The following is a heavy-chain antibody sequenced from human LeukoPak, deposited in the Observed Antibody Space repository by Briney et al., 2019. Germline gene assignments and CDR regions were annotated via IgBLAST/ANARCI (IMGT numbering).Heavy chain of an antibody. J-gene: IGHJ4*02. V-gene: IGHV3-21*01. D-gene: IGHD6-13*01. Sequence: GGSLRLSCAASGFTFSSYSMNWVRQAPGKGLEWVSSISSSSSYIYYADSVKGRFTISRDNAKNSLYVQMNSLRAEDTAVYYCARDAGIAAAGTITHFDYWGQGTLVTVSS. CDR3: ARDAGIAAAGTITHFDY. CDR1: GFTFSSYS. CDR2: ISSSSSYI.